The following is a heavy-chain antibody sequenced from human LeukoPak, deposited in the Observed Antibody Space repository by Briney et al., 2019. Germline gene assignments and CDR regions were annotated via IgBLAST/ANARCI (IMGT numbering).Heavy chain of an antibody. Sequence: GGSLRLSCLASGFTFDGYAMHWVRQAPGKGLAWVSLITSDGGSTYYADSVKGRFTISRDNSKNSLYLQMNSLRPEDSALYYCAKDGGEESYYNYDYMDVWGKGTTVTVSS. CDR3: AKDGGEESYYNYDYMDV. CDR1: GFTFDGYA. CDR2: ITSDGGST. D-gene: IGHD3-16*01. V-gene: IGHV3-43D*03. J-gene: IGHJ6*03.